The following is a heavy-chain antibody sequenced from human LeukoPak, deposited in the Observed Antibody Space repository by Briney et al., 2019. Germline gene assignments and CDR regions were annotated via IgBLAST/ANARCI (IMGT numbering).Heavy chain of an antibody. V-gene: IGHV4-4*07. D-gene: IGHD2-2*02. Sequence: SETLSLTCAVSGGSISSYYWSWIRQPAGKGLEWIGRIYTSGSTNYNPSLKSRVTISVDTSKNQFSLKLSSVTAADTAVYYCASMRLGYCSSTSCYRKDYYYYMDVWGKGTTVTVSS. J-gene: IGHJ6*03. CDR2: IYTSGST. CDR1: GGSISSYY. CDR3: ASMRLGYCSSTSCYRKDYYYYMDV.